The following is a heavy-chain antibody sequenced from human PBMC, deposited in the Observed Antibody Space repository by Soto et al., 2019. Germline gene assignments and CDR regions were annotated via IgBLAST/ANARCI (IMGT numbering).Heavy chain of an antibody. CDR2: ISSSSRTT. CDR3: AREIFY. CDR1: GFTFSSYS. J-gene: IGHJ4*02. V-gene: IGHV3-48*01. Sequence: GGSLRLSCAASGFTFSSYSMNWVRQAPGTGLEWVSYISSSSRTTYYADSVKGRFTISRDNAKNSLYLQMNSLRPEDTAVYYCAREIFYWGQGTLVTVS. D-gene: IGHD2-15*01.